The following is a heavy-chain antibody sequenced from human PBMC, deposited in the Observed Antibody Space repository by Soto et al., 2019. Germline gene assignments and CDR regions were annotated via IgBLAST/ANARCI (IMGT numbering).Heavy chain of an antibody. CDR1: GFTFSTYG. V-gene: IGHV3-30*18. CDR3: AKSRMVTPYISILAY. J-gene: IGHJ4*01. CDR2: ISYDGSNK. D-gene: IGHD2-21*02. Sequence: GGSLRLSCAASGFTFSTYGMHWVRQAPGKGLEWVAVISYDGSNKYYADSVKGRFTISRDNSKNTLYLQMNSLRAEDTAVYYCAKSRMVTPYISILAYWGHGTLVTVSS.